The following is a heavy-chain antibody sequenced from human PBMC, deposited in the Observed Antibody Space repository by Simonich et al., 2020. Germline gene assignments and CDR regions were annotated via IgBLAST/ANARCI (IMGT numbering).Heavy chain of an antibody. D-gene: IGHD4-17*01. CDR1: GFTFSSYA. J-gene: IGHJ4*02. CDR2: ISYDGSNK. Sequence: QVQLVESGGGVVQPGRSLRLSCAASGFTFSSYAMHWVRQAPGQGQGGVAVISYDGSNKYYADSVKGRFTISRDNSKNTLYLQMNSLRAEDTAVYYCARDHDYGDYYFDYWGQGTLVTVSS. V-gene: IGHV3-30*07. CDR3: ARDHDYGDYYFDY.